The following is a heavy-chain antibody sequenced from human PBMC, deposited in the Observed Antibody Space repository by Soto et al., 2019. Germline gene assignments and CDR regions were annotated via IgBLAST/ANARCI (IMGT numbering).Heavy chain of an antibody. CDR1: GYTFTSYG. J-gene: IGHJ4*02. V-gene: IGHV1-18*04. CDR3: ARVAAAGIWAVAGDDY. Sequence: QVQLVQSGAEVKKPGASVKVSCKASGYTFTSYGISWVRQAPGQGLEWMGWISAYNGNTNYAQKHPVRVTMTPDTSTSSAYMELRCLRSDDTAVYYCARVAAAGIWAVAGDDYWGQGTLVTVSS. D-gene: IGHD6-13*01. CDR2: ISAYNGNT.